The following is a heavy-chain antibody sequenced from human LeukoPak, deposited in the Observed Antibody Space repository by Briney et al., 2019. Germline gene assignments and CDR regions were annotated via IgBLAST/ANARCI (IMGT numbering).Heavy chain of an antibody. V-gene: IGHV3-7*01. CDR1: GFTFSSYW. CDR3: ARDWLAGNPYHTFDL. J-gene: IGHJ3*01. D-gene: IGHD3-22*01. Sequence: PGGSLRLSCAASGFTFSSYWMTWVRQAPGKGLECVANIKEDGSEEYYVDSVKGRFSIPRDNAKNSLHLQMNSLRAEDTAVYYCARDWLAGNPYHTFDLWGKGTMVTVSS. CDR2: IKEDGSEE.